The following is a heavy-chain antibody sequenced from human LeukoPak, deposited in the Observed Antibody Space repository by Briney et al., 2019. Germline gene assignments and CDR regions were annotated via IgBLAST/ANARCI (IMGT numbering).Heavy chain of an antibody. D-gene: IGHD3-22*01. CDR2: ISSSSSTI. V-gene: IGHV3-48*04. J-gene: IGHJ4*02. CDR3: ARAYYDSSGYYCYFDY. CDR1: GFTFSSYS. Sequence: GGSLRLSCAASGFTFSSYSMNWVRQAPGKGLEWVSYISSSSSTIYYADSVKGRFTISRDNAKNSLYLQMNSLRAEDTAVYYCARAYYDSSGYYCYFDYWGQGTLVTVSS.